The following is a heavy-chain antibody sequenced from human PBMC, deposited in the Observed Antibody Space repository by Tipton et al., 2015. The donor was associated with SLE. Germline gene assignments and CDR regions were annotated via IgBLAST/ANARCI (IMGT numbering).Heavy chain of an antibody. J-gene: IGHJ4*02. CDR1: GFSFSSYA. CDR2: ISGSGGST. Sequence: SLRLSCAASGFSFSSYAMSWVRQAPGKGLEWVSAISGSGGSTYYADSVKGRFTISRDNSKNTLYPQMNSLRAEDTAVYYCARYYPAYFDYWGQGTLVTVSS. CDR3: ARYYPAYFDY. D-gene: IGHD1-26*01. V-gene: IGHV3-23*01.